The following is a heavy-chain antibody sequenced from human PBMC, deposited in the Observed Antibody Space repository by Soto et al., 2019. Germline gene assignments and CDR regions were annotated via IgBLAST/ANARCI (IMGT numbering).Heavy chain of an antibody. J-gene: IGHJ4*02. CDR2: VSHDGRNT. D-gene: IGHD6-19*01. Sequence: VQLVESGGGVVQPGRSLRLSCAASGFTFSDYAMHWVRQAPGKGLEWVAVVSHDGRNTHYADSVKGRFTITRDSSKNTVSLEMTTLRAEDTAVYYCAKGGRQWLVTSDFNYWGQGALVTVSS. CDR1: GFTFSDYA. V-gene: IGHV3-30*18. CDR3: AKGGRQWLVTSDFNY.